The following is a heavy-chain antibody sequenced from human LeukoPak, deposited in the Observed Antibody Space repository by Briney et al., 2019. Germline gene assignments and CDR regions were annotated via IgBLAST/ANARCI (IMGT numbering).Heavy chain of an antibody. V-gene: IGHV3-23*01. CDR2: ISGSGGST. J-gene: IGHJ3*02. CDR3: AKGARSAMVRTFDAFDI. Sequence: GGSLRLSCAASGFTFSSYAMSWVRQAPGKGLEGVSAISGSGGSTYYADSVKGRFTISRDNSKNTLYLQMNSLRAEDTAVYYCAKGARSAMVRTFDAFDIWGQGTMVTVSS. CDR1: GFTFSSYA. D-gene: IGHD2-2*01.